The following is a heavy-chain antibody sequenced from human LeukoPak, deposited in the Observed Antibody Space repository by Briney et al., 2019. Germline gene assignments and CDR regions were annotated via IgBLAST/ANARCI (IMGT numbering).Heavy chain of an antibody. V-gene: IGHV1-46*01. J-gene: IGHJ5*02. Sequence: GASVKVSCKASGYSFTRYFIHWVRQAPGQGLEWMGIIIPSDGSTSYAQKFQGRVTMTRDTSTSTAYMELSSLRSEDTAVYYCAADRSLGQGWFDPWGQGTLVTVSS. CDR2: IIPSDGST. D-gene: IGHD1-26*01. CDR3: AADRSLGQGWFDP. CDR1: GYSFTRYF.